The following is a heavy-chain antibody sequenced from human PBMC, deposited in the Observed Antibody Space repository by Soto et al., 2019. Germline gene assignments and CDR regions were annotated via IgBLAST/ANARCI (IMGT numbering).Heavy chain of an antibody. CDR2: ISYDGSNK. V-gene: IGHV3-30*18. Sequence: QVQLVESGGGVVQPGRSLRLSCAASGFTLSIYSMHWVRQAPGKGLEWVAVISYDGSNKYYADSVKGRFTISRDNSKNTLYLQMNSLRAEDTAVYYCAKDLAMVRGVIHYWGQGTLVTVSS. D-gene: IGHD3-10*01. CDR3: AKDLAMVRGVIHY. J-gene: IGHJ4*02. CDR1: GFTLSIYS.